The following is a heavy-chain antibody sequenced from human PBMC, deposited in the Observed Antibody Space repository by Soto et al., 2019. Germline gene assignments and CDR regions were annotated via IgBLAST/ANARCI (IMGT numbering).Heavy chain of an antibody. CDR1: GGTFSSYA. Sequence: ASVKVSCKASGGTFSSYAISWVRQAPGQGLEWMGGIIPIFGTANYAQKFQGRVTITADKSTSTAYMELSSLRSEDTAVYYCARGGIAAAGTGGLFDYWGQGTLVTVSS. CDR3: ARGGIAAAGTGGLFDY. D-gene: IGHD6-13*01. V-gene: IGHV1-69*06. J-gene: IGHJ4*02. CDR2: IIPIFGTA.